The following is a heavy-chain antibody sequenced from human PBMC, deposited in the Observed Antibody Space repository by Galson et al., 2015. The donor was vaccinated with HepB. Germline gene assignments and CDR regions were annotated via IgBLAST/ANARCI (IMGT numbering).Heavy chain of an antibody. D-gene: IGHD1-26*01. V-gene: IGHV3-23*01. J-gene: IGHJ2*01. Sequence: SQRLSCAASGFTFSSYAMSWVRQAPGKGLEWVSAISGSGGSTYYADSVKGRFTISRDNSKNTLYLQMNSLRAEDTAVYYCAKDFGILPHWYFDLWGRGTLVTVSS. CDR1: GFTFSSYA. CDR2: ISGSGGST. CDR3: AKDFGILPHWYFDL.